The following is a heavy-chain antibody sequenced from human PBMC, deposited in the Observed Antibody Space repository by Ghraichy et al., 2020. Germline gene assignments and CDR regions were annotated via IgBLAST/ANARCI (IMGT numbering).Heavy chain of an antibody. Sequence: SLRLSCAASGFTFDDYAMHWVRQAPGKGLVWVSGISWNSGSIGYADSVKGRFTISRDNAKNSLYLQMNSLRAEDTALYYCARGSGLIYYYYGMDVWGQGTTVTVSS. D-gene: IGHD3-3*01. CDR3: ARGSGLIYYYYGMDV. J-gene: IGHJ6*02. CDR1: GFTFDDYA. CDR2: ISWNSGSI. V-gene: IGHV3-9*01.